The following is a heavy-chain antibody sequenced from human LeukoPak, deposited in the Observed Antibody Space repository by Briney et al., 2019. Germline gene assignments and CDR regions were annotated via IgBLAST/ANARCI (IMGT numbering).Heavy chain of an antibody. V-gene: IGHV4-34*01. CDR1: GVSVSGYY. CDR2: INHSGGT. CDR3: ARIRCGNTDNICYNY. Sequence: PSETLSPTCAVHGVSVSGYYWSWIRQPPGKGLEWIGEINHSGGTNYNPSPKRRVTISVDTSENHFSLRLPSVTAADTAVYYCARIRCGNTDNICYNYWGQGTLVTVSS. J-gene: IGHJ4*02. D-gene: IGHD2-21*01.